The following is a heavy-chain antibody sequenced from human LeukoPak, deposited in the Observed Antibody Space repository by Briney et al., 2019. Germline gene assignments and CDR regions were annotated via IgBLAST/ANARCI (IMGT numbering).Heavy chain of an antibody. D-gene: IGHD1-26*01. CDR1: GFTFSTYW. CDR3: ARDVGGSLDY. CDR2: IKGDESAR. J-gene: IGHJ4*02. V-gene: IGHV3-7*01. Sequence: GGSLRLSCAASGFTFSTYWMAWVRQAPGKGLEWAANIKGDESARHQADSVKGRFTISRDNAQNSVYLQMSSLRGEETAVYYCARDVGGSLDYWGQGTLVTVSS.